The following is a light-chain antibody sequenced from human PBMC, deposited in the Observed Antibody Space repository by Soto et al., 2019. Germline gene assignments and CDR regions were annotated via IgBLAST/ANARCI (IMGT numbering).Light chain of an antibody. CDR1: QNVDSNY. CDR3: QQYGSSPFT. J-gene: IGKJ4*01. CDR2: GAS. V-gene: IGKV3-20*01. Sequence: IVLTQSPGTLSLSPGEEATLSCRASQNVDSNYLAWYQQKPGQTPRLIIYGASSRATGIPDRFSGSGSGTDFTLTISRLEPEDFAVYYCQQYGSSPFTFGGGTKVDIK.